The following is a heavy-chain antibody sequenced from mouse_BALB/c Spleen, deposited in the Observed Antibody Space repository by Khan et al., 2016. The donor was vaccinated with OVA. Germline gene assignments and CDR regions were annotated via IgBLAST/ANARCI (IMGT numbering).Heavy chain of an antibody. V-gene: IGHV1-7*01. J-gene: IGHJ2*01. CDR2: INPTSGYT. Sequence: QVRLQQSGAELAKPGASVKMSCKASGYTFTSYWMYWIKQRPGQGLEWIGYINPTSGYTDYNQKFKDKATLTADKSSSTAYMQLSSLTSDDSAVYYCARDRIDYGGQGTALTVSS. CDR1: GYTFTSYW. CDR3: ARDRIDY.